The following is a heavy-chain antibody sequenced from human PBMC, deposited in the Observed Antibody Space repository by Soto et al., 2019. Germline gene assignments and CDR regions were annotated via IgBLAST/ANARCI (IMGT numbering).Heavy chain of an antibody. CDR1: GGSISSYY. D-gene: IGHD3-3*01. CDR3: ARLPSLIDYYDFWSGYPHNWFDP. J-gene: IGHJ5*02. CDR2: IYYSGST. V-gene: IGHV4-59*08. Sequence: QVQLQESGPGLVKPSETLSLTCTVSGGSISSYYWSWIRQPPGKGLEWIWYIYYSGSTNYNPSLKSRVTISVDTSKNQFSLKLSSVTAADTAVYYCARLPSLIDYYDFWSGYPHNWFDPWGQGTLVTVSS.